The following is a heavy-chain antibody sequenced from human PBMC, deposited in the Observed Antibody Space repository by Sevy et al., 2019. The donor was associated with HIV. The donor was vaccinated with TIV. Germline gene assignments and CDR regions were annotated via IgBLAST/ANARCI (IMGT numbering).Heavy chain of an antibody. Sequence: SETLSLTCAVSGGSISSGGYSWSWIRQPPGKGLEWIGYIYHSGSTYYNPSLKSRVTISVDRSKNQFSRKLSSVTAADTAVYYCARASPYDILTGYYGGWFDPWGQGTLVTVSS. CDR1: GGSISSGGYS. CDR3: ARASPYDILTGYYGGWFDP. V-gene: IGHV4-30-2*01. J-gene: IGHJ5*02. CDR2: IYHSGST. D-gene: IGHD3-9*01.